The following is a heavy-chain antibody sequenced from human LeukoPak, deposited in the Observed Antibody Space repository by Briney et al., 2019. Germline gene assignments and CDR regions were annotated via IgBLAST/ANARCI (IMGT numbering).Heavy chain of an antibody. CDR2: INTDLSST. V-gene: IGHV3-74*01. Sequence: PGGSLRLSCAASGFTFSSYGIHWVRQAPGKGLVWVSRINTDLSSTSYADSVKGRFTISRDNAKNTVYLQMNSLRVEDTAVYYCARVGYCSSGICYGMDVWGPGTTVSVSS. D-gene: IGHD2-2*01. J-gene: IGHJ6*02. CDR1: GFTFSSYG. CDR3: ARVGYCSSGICYGMDV.